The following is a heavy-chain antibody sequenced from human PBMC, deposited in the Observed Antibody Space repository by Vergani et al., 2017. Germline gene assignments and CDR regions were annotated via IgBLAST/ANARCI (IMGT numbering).Heavy chain of an antibody. CDR3: ARIIMITFGGAFDI. V-gene: IGHV3-30-3*01. Sequence: VQLVESGGGLVQPGGSLRLSCAASGFTFSSYAMHWVRQAPGKGLEWVAVISYDGSNKYYADSVKGRFTISRDNSKNTLYLQMNSLRAEDTAVYYCARIIMITFGGAFDIWGQGTMVTVSS. J-gene: IGHJ3*02. CDR1: GFTFSSYA. D-gene: IGHD3-16*01. CDR2: ISYDGSNK.